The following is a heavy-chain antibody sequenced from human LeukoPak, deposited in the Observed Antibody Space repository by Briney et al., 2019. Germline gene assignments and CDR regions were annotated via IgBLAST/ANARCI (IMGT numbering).Heavy chain of an antibody. CDR2: INHSGST. V-gene: IGHV4-34*01. D-gene: IGHD6-13*01. CDR1: GGSFSGYY. CDR3: ARAGYSSSWDPWDY. J-gene: IGHJ4*02. Sequence: SEPLSLTCAVSGGSFSGYYWSWIRQPPGKGLEWIGEINHSGSTNYNPSLKSRVTISVDTSKNQFSLKLSSVTTADTAVYYCARAGYSSSWDPWDYWGQGTLVTVSS.